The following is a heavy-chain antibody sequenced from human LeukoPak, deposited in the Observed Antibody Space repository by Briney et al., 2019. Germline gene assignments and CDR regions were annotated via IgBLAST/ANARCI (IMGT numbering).Heavy chain of an antibody. CDR3: ARPLDYYDSSGYYY. V-gene: IGHV4-61*02. Sequence: SQTLSLTCTVSGDSITSGSYYWAWIRQHPGKGLEWIGRIYTSGSTNYNPSLKSRVTMSVDTSKNQFSLKLSSVTAADTAVYYCARPLDYYDSSGYYYWGQGTLVTVSS. CDR1: GDSITSGSYY. D-gene: IGHD3-22*01. J-gene: IGHJ4*02. CDR2: IYTSGST.